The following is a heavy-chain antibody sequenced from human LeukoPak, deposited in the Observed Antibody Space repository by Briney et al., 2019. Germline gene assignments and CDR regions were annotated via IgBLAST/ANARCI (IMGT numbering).Heavy chain of an antibody. V-gene: IGHV3-23*01. CDR2: ISGSGGST. CDR3: AKGVRGVVVAARDHFDY. Sequence: GGSLRLSCAASGFTFSSYAMSWVRQAPGKGLEWVSAISGSGGSTYYADSVKGRFTISRDNSKNTLYLQMNSLRAEDTAVYYCAKGVRGVVVAARDHFDYWGQGTLVTVSS. CDR1: GFTFSSYA. J-gene: IGHJ4*02. D-gene: IGHD2-15*01.